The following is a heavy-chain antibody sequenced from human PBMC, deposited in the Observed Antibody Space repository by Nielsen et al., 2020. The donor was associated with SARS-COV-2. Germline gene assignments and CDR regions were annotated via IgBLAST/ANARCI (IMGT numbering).Heavy chain of an antibody. D-gene: IGHD3-10*01. Sequence: SVKVSCKASGGTFSSFATSWVRQAPGQGLEWMGGIIPFFGTPNYVQKFQGRVTITADESTSIAYMELSSLRSEDTAVYYCARCQYGSGSYPLTYYYYDMDVWGQGTTVTVSS. V-gene: IGHV1-69*13. CDR3: ARCQYGSGSYPLTYYYYDMDV. J-gene: IGHJ6*02. CDR1: GGTFSSFA. CDR2: IIPFFGTP.